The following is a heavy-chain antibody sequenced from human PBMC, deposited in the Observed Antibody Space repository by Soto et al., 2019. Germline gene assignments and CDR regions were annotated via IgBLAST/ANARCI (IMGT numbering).Heavy chain of an antibody. D-gene: IGHD3-16*01. J-gene: IGHJ5*02. CDR2: VSRAGTYT. Sequence: EVQLLASGGDVVRPGGSLRLSCAASGFTFSSYAMGWVRQAPGKGLEWVAGVSRAGTYTFYSDSVRGRFSISRDNSRDTVDLYMNALRGDDTAVYFCVKYTVSEDLGESWGQGTLVSVSS. CDR3: VKYTVSEDLGES. CDR1: GFTFSSYA. V-gene: IGHV3-23*01.